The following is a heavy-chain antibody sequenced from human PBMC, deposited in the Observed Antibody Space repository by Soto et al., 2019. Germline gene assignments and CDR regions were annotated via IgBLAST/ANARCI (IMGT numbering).Heavy chain of an antibody. V-gene: IGHV4-31*03. CDR1: GSSISSGGYY. J-gene: IGHJ6*02. D-gene: IGHD2-2*01. Sequence: PSETLSLTCTVSGSSISSGGYYWSWIRQHPGKGLEWIGYIYYSGSAYYNPSLKSRVTISVDTSKNQFSLKLSSVTAADTAVYYCARDQKYQLLVGYYYYGIDVWGQGTTVTVSS. CDR3: ARDQKYQLLVGYYYYGIDV. CDR2: IYYSGSA.